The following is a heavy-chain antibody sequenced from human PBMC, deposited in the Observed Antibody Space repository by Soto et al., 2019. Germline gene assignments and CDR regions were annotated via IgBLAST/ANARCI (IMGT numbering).Heavy chain of an antibody. CDR3: ATGRTSSGYPIPFDY. Sequence: ASVKVSCKVSGYTLTELSMHRVRQAPGKGLGWMGGFDPEDGETIYAQKFQGRVTMTEDTSTDTAYMELSSLRSEDTAVYYCATGRTSSGYPIPFDYWGQGTLVTVSS. CDR2: FDPEDGET. J-gene: IGHJ4*02. CDR1: GYTLTELS. V-gene: IGHV1-24*01. D-gene: IGHD3-22*01.